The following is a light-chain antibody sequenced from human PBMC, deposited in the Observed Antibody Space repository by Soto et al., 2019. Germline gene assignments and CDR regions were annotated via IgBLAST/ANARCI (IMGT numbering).Light chain of an antibody. J-gene: IGLJ1*01. Sequence: HSLLTQPPSASGSAGQSVTISCTETSSDVGGYDYVSWYQQHPGKVPKLMIYEVSKRPSGVPDRFSGSKSGNTASLTVSGLQAEDEADDYCSSYAGSNIYVFGTGTKVT. V-gene: IGLV2-8*01. CDR3: SSYAGSNIYV. CDR1: SSDVGGYDY. CDR2: EVS.